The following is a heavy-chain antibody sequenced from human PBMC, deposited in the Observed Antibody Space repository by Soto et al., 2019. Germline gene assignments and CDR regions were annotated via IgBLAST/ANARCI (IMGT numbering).Heavy chain of an antibody. CDR1: GFTFSSYS. CDR3: ARGREAHYDFWSGYYDY. CDR2: ISSSSSYI. D-gene: IGHD3-3*01. Sequence: GGSLRLSCAASGFTFSSYSMNWVRQAPWKGLEWVSCISSSSSYIYYADSVKGRFTISRDNAKNSLYLQMNSLRAEDTAVYYCARGREAHYDFWSGYYDYWGQATLVTVSS. V-gene: IGHV3-21*01. J-gene: IGHJ4*02.